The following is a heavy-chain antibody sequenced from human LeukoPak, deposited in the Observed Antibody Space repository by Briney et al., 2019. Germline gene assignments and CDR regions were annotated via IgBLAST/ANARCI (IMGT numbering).Heavy chain of an antibody. Sequence: GGSLGLSCAASGFTFSSYWMHWVRQAPGKGLVWVSRINSDGSSTSYADSVKGRFTISRDNAKNTLYLQMNSLRAEDTAVYYCARDKRYSYGLDYGMDVWGQGTTVTVSS. D-gene: IGHD5-18*01. CDR3: ARDKRYSYGLDYGMDV. J-gene: IGHJ6*02. V-gene: IGHV3-74*01. CDR1: GFTFSSYW. CDR2: INSDGSST.